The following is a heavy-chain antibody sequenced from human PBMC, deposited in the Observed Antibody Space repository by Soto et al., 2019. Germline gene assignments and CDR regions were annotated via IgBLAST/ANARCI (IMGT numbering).Heavy chain of an antibody. D-gene: IGHD3-10*01. CDR1: GGSISSSSYY. J-gene: IGHJ4*02. Sequence: QLQLQESGPGLVKPSETLSLTCTVSGGSISSSSYYWGWIRQPPGKGLEWIGSIYYSGSTYYNPSLKSRVTISVDTSKNQFSLKLSSVTAADTAVYYCGRLLARFGELLGGEDYWGQGTLVTVSS. CDR3: GRLLARFGELLGGEDY. V-gene: IGHV4-39*01. CDR2: IYYSGST.